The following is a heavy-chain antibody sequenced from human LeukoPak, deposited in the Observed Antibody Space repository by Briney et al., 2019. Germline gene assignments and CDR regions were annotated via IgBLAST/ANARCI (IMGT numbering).Heavy chain of an antibody. CDR2: ISWDGDNT. Sequence: PGGSLRLSCAASGFTFDDYTMHCVRQPPGKGLEWVSLISWDGDNTYYGDSVKGRFTISRDNAKNSLYLQMNSLRAEDTAVYFCARELPGCSSGSCYHDPRHYYYYYMDVWGKGTTVTISS. D-gene: IGHD2-2*01. CDR1: GFTFDDYT. CDR3: ARELPGCSSGSCYHDPRHYYYYYMDV. J-gene: IGHJ6*03. V-gene: IGHV3-43*01.